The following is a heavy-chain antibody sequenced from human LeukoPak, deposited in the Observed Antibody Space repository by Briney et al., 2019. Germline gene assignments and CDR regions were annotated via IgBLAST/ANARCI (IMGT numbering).Heavy chain of an antibody. D-gene: IGHD6-13*01. CDR1: GGSISSSSYY. J-gene: IGHJ3*02. CDR2: IYYSGST. V-gene: IGHV4-39*01. CDR3: ARHRIAPADDAFDI. Sequence: PSETLSLTCSVSGGSISSSSYYWGWIRQPPGKGLEWIGSIYYSGSTYYNPSLKSRVAISVGTSRTLFSLKLSSVTAADTAVYYCARHRIAPADDAFDIWGRGTMVTVSS.